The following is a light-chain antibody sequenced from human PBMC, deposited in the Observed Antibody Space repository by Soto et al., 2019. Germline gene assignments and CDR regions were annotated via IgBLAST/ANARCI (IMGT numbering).Light chain of an antibody. CDR2: DAS. CDR1: QGIRNY. CDR3: QQRSNWPA. J-gene: IGKJ1*01. V-gene: IGKV3-11*01. Sequence: VLTQSPATLSLSPGERATLSCRASQGIRNYLAWYQQKPGQAPRLLIYDASNRATGIPARFSGSGSGTDFTLTISSLEPEDFAVYYFQQRSNWPAFGQGTKVEIK.